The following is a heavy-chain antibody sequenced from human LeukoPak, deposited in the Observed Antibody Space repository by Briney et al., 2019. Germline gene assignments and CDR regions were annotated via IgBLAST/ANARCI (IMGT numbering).Heavy chain of an antibody. J-gene: IGHJ4*02. V-gene: IGHV3-30-3*01. CDR1: GFTFSSYA. Sequence: PGGSLRLSCAASGFTFSSYAMHWVRQAPGKGLEWVAVISYDGSNKYYADSVKGRFTISRDNSKNTLYLQMNSLRAEDTAVYYCANLYSSGWYLFDYWGQGTLVTVSS. D-gene: IGHD6-19*01. CDR3: ANLYSSGWYLFDY. CDR2: ISYDGSNK.